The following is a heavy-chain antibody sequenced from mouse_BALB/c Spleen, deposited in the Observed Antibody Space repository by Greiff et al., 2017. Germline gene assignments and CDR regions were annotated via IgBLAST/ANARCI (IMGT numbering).Heavy chain of an antibody. J-gene: IGHJ4*01. V-gene: IGHV1-87*01. Sequence: QVQLQQSGAELARPGASVKLYCKASGYTFTSYWMQWVKQRPGQGLEWIGAIYPGDGDTRHTQKFKGKATLTADKSSSTAYMQLSSLASEDSAVYYCVKGNYAMDYWGQGTSVTVSS. CDR3: VKGNYAMDY. CDR1: GYTFTSYW. CDR2: IYPGDGDT.